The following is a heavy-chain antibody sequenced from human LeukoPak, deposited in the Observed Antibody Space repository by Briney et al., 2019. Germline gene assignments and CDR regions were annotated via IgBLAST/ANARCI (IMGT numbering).Heavy chain of an antibody. Sequence: SETLSLTCTVSGGSISSYYWIWIRQPPGKGLEWIGYIYYSGSTNYNPSLKSRVTISVDTSKNQFSLKLSSVTAADTAVYYCGGGEKGPSGSFDIWAQGKMVPVSS. CDR3: GGGEKGPSGSFDI. CDR2: IYYSGST. CDR1: GGSISSYY. J-gene: IGHJ3*02. V-gene: IGHV4-59*01.